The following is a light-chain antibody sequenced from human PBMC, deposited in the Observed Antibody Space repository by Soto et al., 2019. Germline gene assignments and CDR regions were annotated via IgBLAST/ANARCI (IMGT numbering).Light chain of an antibody. Sequence: EIVMTQSPATLSVSPGERATLSCRASQSVSSNLAWYQQKPGQAPRLLIYGASTRATGIPARFSGSGSGTEFTLTISSLHSEDFAVYYCQQYNNWQTFVQGTKVEIK. V-gene: IGKV3-15*01. CDR2: GAS. J-gene: IGKJ1*01. CDR3: QQYNNWQT. CDR1: QSVSSN.